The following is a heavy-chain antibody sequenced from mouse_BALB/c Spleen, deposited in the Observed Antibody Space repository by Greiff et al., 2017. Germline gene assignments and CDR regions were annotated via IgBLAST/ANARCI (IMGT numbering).Heavy chain of an antibody. CDR1: GFSLTSYG. J-gene: IGHJ3*01. V-gene: IGHV2-4-1*01. CDR3: AREDYYGSSYAY. Sequence: QVQLQQSGPGLVQPSQSLSITCTVSGFSLTSYGVHWVRQSPGKGLEWLGVIWSGGSTDYNSALKSRLSISKDNSKSQVFLKMNSLQTDDTARYYCAREDYYGSSYAYWGQGTLVTVSA. D-gene: IGHD1-1*01. CDR2: IWSGGST.